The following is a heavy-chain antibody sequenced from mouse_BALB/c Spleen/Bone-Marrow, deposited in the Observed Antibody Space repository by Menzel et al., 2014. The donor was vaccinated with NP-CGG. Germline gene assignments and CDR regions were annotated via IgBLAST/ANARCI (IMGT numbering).Heavy chain of an antibody. CDR2: INSNGGST. V-gene: IGHV5-6-3*01. Sequence: EVHLVESGGGLVQPGGSLKLSCAASGFPFSSYGMSWVRPTPDKRLELVATINSNGGSTYYPDSVKGRFTISRDNAKNTLYLQMSSLKSEDSAMFYCARDRTYYYGMDYWGQGTSVTVSS. J-gene: IGHJ4*01. CDR3: ARDRTYYYGMDY. CDR1: GFPFSSYG.